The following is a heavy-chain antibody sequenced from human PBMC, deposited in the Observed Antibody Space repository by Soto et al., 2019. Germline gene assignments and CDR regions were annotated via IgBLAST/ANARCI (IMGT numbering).Heavy chain of an antibody. CDR1: GYTFTTYG. V-gene: IGHV1-18*04. Sequence: EASVKVSCKASGYTFTTYGVNWVRQAPGQGLEWMGWISPYNDNTNYARRFQGRVTLTTDTSANTAYMELRSLTFDDTAIYYCAKDKRPTFYYNGMDVWGQGTTVTVSS. CDR2: ISPYNDNT. CDR3: AKDKRPTFYYNGMDV. J-gene: IGHJ6*02.